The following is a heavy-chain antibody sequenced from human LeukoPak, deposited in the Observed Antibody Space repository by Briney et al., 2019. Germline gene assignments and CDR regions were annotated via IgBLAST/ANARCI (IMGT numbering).Heavy chain of an antibody. Sequence: ESGPTLVKPTQTLTLTCTFSGFSLSTSGMCVSWIRQPPGKALGWLALIDWDDDKYYSTSLKTRLTISKDTSKNQVVLTMTNTDPVDTATYYCARSSGWLGEFDYWGQGTLVTVSS. D-gene: IGHD6-19*01. CDR2: IDWDDDK. V-gene: IGHV2-70*01. J-gene: IGHJ4*02. CDR1: GFSLSTSGMC. CDR3: ARSSGWLGEFDY.